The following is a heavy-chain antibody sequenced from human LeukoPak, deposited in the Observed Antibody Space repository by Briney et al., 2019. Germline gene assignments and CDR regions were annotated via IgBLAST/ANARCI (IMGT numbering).Heavy chain of an antibody. V-gene: IGHV3-48*04. Sequence: PGGSLRLSCAASGFTFSSYAMNWVRQAPGKGLEWVSSISRSATTIYYADSVKGRFTISRDNAKNSLYLQMNSLRAEDTAVYYCARSQQQLVTSRFDPWGQGTLVTVSS. CDR1: GFTFSSYA. CDR2: ISRSATTI. J-gene: IGHJ5*02. CDR3: ARSQQQLVTSRFDP. D-gene: IGHD6-13*01.